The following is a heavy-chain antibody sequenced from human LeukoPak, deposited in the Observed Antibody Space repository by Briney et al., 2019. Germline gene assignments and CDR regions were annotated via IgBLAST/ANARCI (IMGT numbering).Heavy chain of an antibody. V-gene: IGHV3-21*01. Sequence: GGSLRLSCAASGFTFSSYSMTWVRQAPVKGLEWVSSISSSSSYIYYADSVKGRFTISRDNAKNSLYLQMNSLRAENTAVYYCATRVRDYDFWSAKNYDYWGQGTLVTVSS. J-gene: IGHJ4*02. CDR1: GFTFSSYS. D-gene: IGHD3-3*01. CDR3: ATRVRDYDFWSAKNYDY. CDR2: ISSSSSYI.